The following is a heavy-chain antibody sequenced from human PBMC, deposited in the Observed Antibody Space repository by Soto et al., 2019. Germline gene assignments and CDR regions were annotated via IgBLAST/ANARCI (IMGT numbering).Heavy chain of an antibody. CDR1: GDSTSGFY. CDR3: ARDQNYYGSGRGHWFDP. V-gene: IGHV4-59*01. J-gene: IGHJ5*02. D-gene: IGHD3-10*01. Sequence: QVQLQESGPGLVKPSETLSLTCTVSGDSTSGFYWSWIRQPPGKELEWIGYIYYTGTTEYNPSLNSRVTISLDTSKNQFSMKLTSVTAADAAMYYCARDQNYYGSGRGHWFDPWRQGILVIVPS. CDR2: IYYTGTT.